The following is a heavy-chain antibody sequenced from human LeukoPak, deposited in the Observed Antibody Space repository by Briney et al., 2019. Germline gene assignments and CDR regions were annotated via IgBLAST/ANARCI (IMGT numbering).Heavy chain of an antibody. D-gene: IGHD4-17*01. CDR1: GFTFSSYS. V-gene: IGHV3-30*02. J-gene: IGHJ4*02. Sequence: GGSLRLSCAASGFTFSSYSMNWVRQAPGKGLEWVAFIRYDGSNKYYADSVKGRFTISRDNSKNTLYLQMNSLRAEDTAVYYCAKDWNGDYVIDYWGQGTLVTVSS. CDR2: IRYDGSNK. CDR3: AKDWNGDYVIDY.